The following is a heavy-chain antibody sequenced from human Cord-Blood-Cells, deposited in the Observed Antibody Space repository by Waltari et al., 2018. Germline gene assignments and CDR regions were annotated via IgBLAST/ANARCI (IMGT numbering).Heavy chain of an antibody. V-gene: IGHV1-3*01. CDR1: GYTFTSYA. J-gene: IGHJ4*02. CDR2: INAGNGNK. Sequence: QVQLVQSGAEVKKPGASVKVSCKASGYTFTSYAMHWVRQAPGQRLEWMGWINAGNGNKKYSQKFQGRVTITRDTSASTAYMELSSLRSEDTAVYYCARVYASSSSWYDYWGQGTLVTVSS. D-gene: IGHD6-13*01. CDR3: ARVYASSSSWYDY.